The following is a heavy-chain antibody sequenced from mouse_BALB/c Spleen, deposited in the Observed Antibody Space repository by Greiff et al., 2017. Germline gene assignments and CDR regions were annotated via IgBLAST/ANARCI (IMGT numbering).Heavy chain of an antibody. CDR3: ARYEEIGGAMDY. Sequence: EVQLQQSGPSLVKPSQTLSLTCSVTGDSITSGYWNWIRKFPGNKLEYMGYISYSGSTYYNPSLKSRISITRDTSKNQYYLQLNSVTTEDTATYYCARYEEIGGAMDYWGQGTSVTVSS. J-gene: IGHJ4*01. CDR2: ISYSGST. V-gene: IGHV3-8*02. CDR1: GDSITSGY.